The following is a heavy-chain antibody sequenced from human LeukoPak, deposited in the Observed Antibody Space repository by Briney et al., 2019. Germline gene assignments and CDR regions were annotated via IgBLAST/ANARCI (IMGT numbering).Heavy chain of an antibody. J-gene: IGHJ4*02. CDR2: IYYSGTT. D-gene: IGHD2-15*01. V-gene: IGHV4-59*01. CDR3: ARGFRRYCSGGSCYSRGYFDY. CDR1: GGSISSYY. Sequence: SETLSLTCTVSGGSISSYYWSWIRQPPGKGLEWIGYIYYSGTTNYNPSLKSRVTISVDTSKNQFSLKLSSVTAADTAVYYCARGFRRYCSGGSCYSRGYFDYWGQGTLVTVSS.